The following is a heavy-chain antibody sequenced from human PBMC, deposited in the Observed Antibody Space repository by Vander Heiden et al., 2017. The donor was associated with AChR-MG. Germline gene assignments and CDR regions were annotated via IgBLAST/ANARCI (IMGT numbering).Heavy chain of an antibody. J-gene: IGHJ4*02. D-gene: IGHD3-22*01. CDR1: GATFSSYA. Sequence: QVQLVQSGAEVKKPGSSVKASCKAPGATFSSYAIGWVRQAPGQGLEWMGGIIPIFGTANYAQKFQGRVTITAGESTSTAYMGLSSLRSEDTAVYYCARAVTYYYDSSGHSYYFDYWGQGTLVTVSS. V-gene: IGHV1-69*01. CDR2: IIPIFGTA. CDR3: ARAVTYYYDSSGHSYYFDY.